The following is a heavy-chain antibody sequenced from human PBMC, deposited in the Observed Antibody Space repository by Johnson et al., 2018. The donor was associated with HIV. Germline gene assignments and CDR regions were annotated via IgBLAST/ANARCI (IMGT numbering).Heavy chain of an antibody. CDR1: GFTVSSNY. Sequence: VQLVESGGGLVQPGGSLRLSCAASGFTVSSNYMSWVRQAPEMGLVWVSIVYGGGNTYYAASVRGRFTIYRDHAKNSLFLQMDSLRPEDTAVYYCARTVVGSSYDAFDIWGQGTMVTVSS. CDR3: ARTVVGSSYDAFDI. CDR2: VYGGGNT. V-gene: IGHV3-66*02. D-gene: IGHD4-23*01. J-gene: IGHJ3*02.